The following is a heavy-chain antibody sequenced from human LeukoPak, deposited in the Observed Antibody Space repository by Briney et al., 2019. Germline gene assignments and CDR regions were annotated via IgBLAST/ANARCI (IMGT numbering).Heavy chain of an antibody. V-gene: IGHV4-34*01. J-gene: IGHJ4*02. Sequence: SETLSLTCAVYGGSFSGYYWSWIRQPPGKGLEWIGEINHSGSTNYNPSLKSRVTISVDTSKNQFSLKLSSVTAADTAVYYCAGGQLLRNWGQGTLVTVSS. D-gene: IGHD2-2*01. CDR3: AGGQLLRN. CDR1: GGSFSGYY. CDR2: INHSGST.